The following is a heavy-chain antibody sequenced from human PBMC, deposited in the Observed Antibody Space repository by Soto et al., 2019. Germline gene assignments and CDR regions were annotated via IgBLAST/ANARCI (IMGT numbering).Heavy chain of an antibody. V-gene: IGHV5-51*01. CDR2: IYPGDSDT. D-gene: IGHD2-15*01. CDR1: GYSFTSYW. CDR3: ARQGGGYCSGGSCPYMDV. Sequence: GESLKISCKGSGYSFTSYWIGWVRQMPGKGLEWMGIIYPGDSDTRYSPSFQGQVTISADKSISTAYLQWSSLKASDTAMYYCARQGGGYCSGGSCPYMDVWGKGTTVTVSS. J-gene: IGHJ6*03.